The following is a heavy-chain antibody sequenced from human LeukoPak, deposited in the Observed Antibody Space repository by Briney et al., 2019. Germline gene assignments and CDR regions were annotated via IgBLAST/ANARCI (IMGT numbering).Heavy chain of an antibody. CDR2: INPNSGGT. D-gene: IGHD4/OR15-4a*01. CDR1: GYTLTEIL. J-gene: IGHJ5*02. V-gene: IGHV1-2*04. Sequence: GASVKVSCKVSGYTLTEILMHWVRQAPGQGLEWMGWINPNSGGTNYAQKFQGWVTMTRNTSISTAYMELSRLRSEDTAVYYCARPTMAWGQGTLVTVSS. CDR3: ARPTMA.